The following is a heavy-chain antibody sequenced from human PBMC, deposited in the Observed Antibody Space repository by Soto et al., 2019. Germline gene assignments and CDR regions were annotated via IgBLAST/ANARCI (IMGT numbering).Heavy chain of an antibody. CDR1: GYTFTSYY. Sequence: SVKVSCKASGYTFTSYYMHWVRQAPGQGLEWMGIINPSGGSTSYAQKFQGRVTMTRDTSTSTVYMELSSLRSEDTAVYYCARERITMIGGYYYYGMDVWGQGTTVTVSS. D-gene: IGHD3-22*01. CDR2: INPSGGST. J-gene: IGHJ6*02. V-gene: IGHV1-46*01. CDR3: ARERITMIGGYYYYGMDV.